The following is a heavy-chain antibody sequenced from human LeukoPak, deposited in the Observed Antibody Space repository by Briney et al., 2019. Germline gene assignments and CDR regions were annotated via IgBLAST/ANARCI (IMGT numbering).Heavy chain of an antibody. J-gene: IGHJ6*03. CDR1: GGSFSDNY. Sequence: SETLSLTCAVYGGSFSDNYWTWIRRPPGKGLEWIGDVNYSGTSNYNPSLKSRATLSVDTSKNQFSLKLSSVTAADTAVYYCARGEGITYYMDVWGKGTTVTVSS. V-gene: IGHV4-34*01. CDR3: ARGEGITYYMDV. CDR2: VNYSGTS. D-gene: IGHD1-14*01.